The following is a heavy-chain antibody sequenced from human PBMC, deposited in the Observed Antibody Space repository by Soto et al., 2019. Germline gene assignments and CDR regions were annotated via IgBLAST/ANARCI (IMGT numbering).Heavy chain of an antibody. CDR2: IYNGGIP. V-gene: IGHV4-4*07. D-gene: IGHD3-3*01. Sequence: SETLSLTCTVSGGSVSSQYWSWIRQPAGKGLEWIGRIYNGGIPLIHPSLESRVALSLDTSKNQFSLRLSSVTAADTAIYYCATRITVFGLLIPPFDPWGQGTQVTVSS. J-gene: IGHJ5*02. CDR3: ATRITVFGLLIPPFDP. CDR1: GGSVSSQY.